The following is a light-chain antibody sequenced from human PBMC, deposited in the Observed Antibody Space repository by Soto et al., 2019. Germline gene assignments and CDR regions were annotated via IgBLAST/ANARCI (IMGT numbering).Light chain of an antibody. J-gene: IGLJ1*01. CDR1: SNDIGAYNY. CDR3: SSYTSSSTLYV. CDR2: EVT. V-gene: IGLV2-14*01. Sequence: SVLTQPASVSWSPGQSITISCTGTSNDIGAYNYVSWYQHHPGRAPKLIIYEVTNRPSGVSNRFSGSKSGNTASLTISGLRTEDEADYYCSSYTSSSTLYVFATGTKLTVL.